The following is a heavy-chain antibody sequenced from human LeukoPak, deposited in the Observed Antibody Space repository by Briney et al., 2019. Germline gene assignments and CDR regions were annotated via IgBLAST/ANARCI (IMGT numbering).Heavy chain of an antibody. J-gene: IGHJ6*03. CDR2: INPNSGGT. D-gene: IGHD1-26*01. CDR1: GYTFTGYY. Sequence: GASVKVSCKASGYTFTGYYMHLVRQAPGQGLEWMGRINPNSGGTNYAQKFQGRVTMTRDTSISPAYMGLSRLRSDDTAVYYCAREPTYSGSYYYYYMDVWGKGTTVTVSS. CDR3: AREPTYSGSYYYYYMDV. V-gene: IGHV1-2*06.